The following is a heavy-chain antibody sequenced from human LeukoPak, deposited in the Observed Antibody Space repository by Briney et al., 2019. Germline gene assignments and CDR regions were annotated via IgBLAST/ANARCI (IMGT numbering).Heavy chain of an antibody. J-gene: IGHJ4*02. CDR2: INPNSGGT. V-gene: IGHV1-2*02. CDR1: GYTFTSYD. Sequence: ASVKVSCKASGYTFTSYDINWVRQATGQGLEWMGWINPNSGGTDYAQKFQGRVTMTRDTSISTAYMELSRLRSDDTAVYYCARDVGGFDYWGQGTLVTVSS. CDR3: ARDVGGFDY.